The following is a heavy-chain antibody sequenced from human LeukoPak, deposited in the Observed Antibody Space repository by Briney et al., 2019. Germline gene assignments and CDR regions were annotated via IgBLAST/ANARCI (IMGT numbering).Heavy chain of an antibody. J-gene: IGHJ3*02. V-gene: IGHV1-18*01. D-gene: IGHD3-3*01. CDR3: ARGPRVTIFGEVIANDAFDI. Sequence: ASVKVSCKASGYTFNRHGITWVRQAPGQGLEWMGWITPYNGNTDYAQKFQGRVTMTRDTSSTTAYMELSRLRFQATVVYYGARGPRVTIFGEVIANDAFDIWGQGAMVAVSS. CDR2: ITPYNGNT. CDR1: GYTFNRHG.